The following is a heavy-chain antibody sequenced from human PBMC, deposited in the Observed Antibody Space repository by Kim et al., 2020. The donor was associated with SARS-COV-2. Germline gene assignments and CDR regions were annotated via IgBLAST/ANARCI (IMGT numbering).Heavy chain of an antibody. V-gene: IGHV4-4*02. D-gene: IGHD3-9*01. CDR2: ST. J-gene: IGHJ4*02. Sequence: STNYNPSLTSRVTISVDKSKNQFSLKLSSVTAADTAVYYCARKGLTGFDYWGQGTLVTVSS. CDR3: ARKGLTGFDY.